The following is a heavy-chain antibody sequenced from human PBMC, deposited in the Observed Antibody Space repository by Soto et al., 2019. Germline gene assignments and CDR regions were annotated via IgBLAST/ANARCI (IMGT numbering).Heavy chain of an antibody. Sequence: ASVKVSCKASGYTFTSYGISWVRQAPGQGLEWMGWISAYNGNTNYAQKLQGRVTMTTDTSTSTAYMELRSLGSDDTAVYYCARDRSLDTAMVPLYYYYGMDVWGQGTTVTVSS. D-gene: IGHD5-18*01. CDR1: GYTFTSYG. V-gene: IGHV1-18*01. CDR2: ISAYNGNT. J-gene: IGHJ6*02. CDR3: ARDRSLDTAMVPLYYYYGMDV.